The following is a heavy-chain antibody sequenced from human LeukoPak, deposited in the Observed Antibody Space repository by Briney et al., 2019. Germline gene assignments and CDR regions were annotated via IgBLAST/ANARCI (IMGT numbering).Heavy chain of an antibody. Sequence: GESLKISCKGSGYSFTSNRISWVRQMPGKGLEWTGRIDPSDSYTNYSPSFQGHVTISADKSISTAYLQWSSLKASDTAMYYCARQPEGTWFDPWGQGTLVTVSS. CDR1: GYSFTSNR. D-gene: IGHD1-1*01. CDR2: IDPSDSYT. J-gene: IGHJ5*02. CDR3: ARQPEGTWFDP. V-gene: IGHV5-10-1*01.